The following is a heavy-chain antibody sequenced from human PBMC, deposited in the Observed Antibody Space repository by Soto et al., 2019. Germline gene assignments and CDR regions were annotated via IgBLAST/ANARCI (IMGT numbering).Heavy chain of an antibody. CDR3: ARDAGYNRFDY. D-gene: IGHD5-12*01. J-gene: IGHJ4*02. V-gene: IGHV3-7*03. CDR1: GFTFSSNW. CDR2: IKQDGSET. Sequence: EMHLVESGGGLVQPGGSLRLSCADSGFTFSSNWMAWVRQAPGKGLEWVANIKQDGSETYYVDSVKGRFTISRDNAKNSLYLQMNSLRAEDSGVYYCARDAGYNRFDYWGQGTLVTVSS.